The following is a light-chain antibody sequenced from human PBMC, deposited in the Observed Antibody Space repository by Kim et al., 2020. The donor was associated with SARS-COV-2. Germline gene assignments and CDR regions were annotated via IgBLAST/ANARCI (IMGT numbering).Light chain of an antibody. Sequence: ASVWDRVTIPCRASQNIGDWLACFQQKPGKAPKVLISKISVLESGVPSRFSGSGSGTEFALTISSLQPDDFATYYCQEYYGDSWAFGQGTKVDIK. CDR1: QNIGDW. CDR2: KIS. CDR3: QEYYGDSWA. J-gene: IGKJ1*01. V-gene: IGKV1-5*03.